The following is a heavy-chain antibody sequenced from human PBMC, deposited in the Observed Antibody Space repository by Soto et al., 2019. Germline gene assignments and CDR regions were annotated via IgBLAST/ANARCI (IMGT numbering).Heavy chain of an antibody. Sequence: SETLSLTCTVAGGSIISGGYYLRWISQHPGKGLEWIGYIYYSGSTYYNPSLKSRVTISVDTSKNQFSLKLSSVTAADTAVYYCARDWLVASTRGYYYYGMDVWGQGTTVTVSS. CDR2: IYYSGST. V-gene: IGHV4-31*03. CDR3: ARDWLVASTRGYYYYGMDV. J-gene: IGHJ6*02. CDR1: GGSIISGGYY. D-gene: IGHD2-15*01.